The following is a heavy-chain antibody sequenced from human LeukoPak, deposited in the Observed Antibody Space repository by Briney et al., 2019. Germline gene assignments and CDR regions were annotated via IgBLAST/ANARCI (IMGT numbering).Heavy chain of an antibody. CDR2: INSGSNSI. CDR3: TRGSYGDYGY. V-gene: IGHV3-21*01. D-gene: IGHD4-17*01. CDR1: GFIFSSFT. J-gene: IGHJ4*02. Sequence: GGSLRLSCAASGFIFSSFTMNWVRQAPGKGLEWVSSINSGSNSIYYADSVKGRFTISRDNAKNSLYLQMNSLRAEDTAVYYCTRGSYGDYGYWGQGGLVTVSS.